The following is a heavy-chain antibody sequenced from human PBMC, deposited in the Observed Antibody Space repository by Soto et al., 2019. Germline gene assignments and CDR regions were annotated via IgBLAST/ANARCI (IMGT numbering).Heavy chain of an antibody. D-gene: IGHD6-19*01. Sequence: ETLSLTCAVSGGSISSGGYSWSWIRQPPGKALEWLAHIFSNDEKSYSTSLKSRLTISKDTSKSQVVLTMTNMDPVDTATYYCARTSAYSSGWVFDYWGQGTLVTVSS. CDR1: GGSISSGGYS. CDR3: ARTSAYSSGWVFDY. CDR2: IFSNDEK. V-gene: IGHV2-26*01. J-gene: IGHJ4*02.